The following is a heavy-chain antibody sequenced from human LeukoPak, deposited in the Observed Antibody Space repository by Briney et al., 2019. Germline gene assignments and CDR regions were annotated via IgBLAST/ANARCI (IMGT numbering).Heavy chain of an antibody. CDR2: ISSSGSTI. Sequence: GGSLRLSCAASGFTFSDYYMSWIRQAPGKGLEWVSYISSSGSTIYYADSVKGRFTISRDNAKNSLYLQMNSPRAEDTAVYYCARDLNYYEFDPWGQGTLVTVSS. CDR1: GFTFSDYY. D-gene: IGHD3-22*01. J-gene: IGHJ5*02. CDR3: ARDLNYYEFDP. V-gene: IGHV3-11*01.